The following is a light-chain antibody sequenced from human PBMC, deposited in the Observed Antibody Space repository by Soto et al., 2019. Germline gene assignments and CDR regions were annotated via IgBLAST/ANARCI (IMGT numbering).Light chain of an antibody. CDR1: SSDVGGYNY. J-gene: IGLJ1*01. CDR3: SSYTTGSTYV. CDR2: DVR. Sequence: SVLTQPASVSGSPGQSITISCTGTSSDVGGYNYVSWYQQHPGKAPKLMIYDVRNRPSGVSNRFSGSKSVNTASLTISGLQAEDEADYYCSSYTTGSTYVFGTGTKLTVL. V-gene: IGLV2-14*01.